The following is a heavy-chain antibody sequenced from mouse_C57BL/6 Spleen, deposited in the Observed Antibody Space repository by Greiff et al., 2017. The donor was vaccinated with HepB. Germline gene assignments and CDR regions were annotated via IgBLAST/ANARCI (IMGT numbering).Heavy chain of an antibody. V-gene: IGHV1-22*01. CDR2: INPNMGGP. Sequence: EVQLQQSGPELVKPGASVKMSCKASGYTFTDYHMPWVKQSHGKSLGGMGFINPNMGGPSYNKNFKGKAPLTVKNSSSTAYMELRSLTSEDSAVYYCARYSSGAMDYWGQGTSVTVSS. CDR1: GYTFTDYH. CDR3: ARYSSGAMDY. D-gene: IGHD2-12*01. J-gene: IGHJ4*01.